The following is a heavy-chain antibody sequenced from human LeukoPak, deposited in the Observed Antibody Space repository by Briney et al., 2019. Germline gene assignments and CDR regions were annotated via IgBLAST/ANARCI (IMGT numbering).Heavy chain of an antibody. D-gene: IGHD2-2*01. CDR3: AGGGYCSSTSCYVHFDY. CDR2: ISSGGST. CDR1: GFTFNTYA. V-gene: IGHV3-23*01. J-gene: IGHJ4*02. Sequence: GGSLRLSCAASGFTFNTYAMTWVRQVPGEGLEWVSTISSGGSTYYADSVKGRFTISRDNSKDTLYLQMNSLRVEDTAAYYCAGGGYCSSTSCYVHFDYWGQGILVTVSS.